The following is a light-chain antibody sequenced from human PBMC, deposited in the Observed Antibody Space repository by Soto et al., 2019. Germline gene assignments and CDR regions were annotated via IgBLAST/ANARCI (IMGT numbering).Light chain of an antibody. Sequence: AIQMTQSPSSLSASVGDRVTIACRASQGITTELAWYQQKPGKAPKLLIYAASSLQSGVPSRFSGSGSGTDFTLTISSLQPDDSASYYCLQDYSYPRTFGQGTKLEIK. V-gene: IGKV1-6*01. CDR2: AAS. CDR3: LQDYSYPRT. J-gene: IGKJ2*01. CDR1: QGITTE.